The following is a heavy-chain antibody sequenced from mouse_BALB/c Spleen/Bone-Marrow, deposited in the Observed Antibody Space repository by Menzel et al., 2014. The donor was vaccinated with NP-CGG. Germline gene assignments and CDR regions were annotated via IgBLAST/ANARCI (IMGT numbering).Heavy chain of an antibody. CDR2: ISSGSSTI. Sequence: EVKVVESGGGLVQPGGSRKLSCAASGFTFSSFGMHWVRQAPEKGLEWVAYISSGSSTIYYADTVKGRFIISRDNPENTLFLQMTSLRSGDTAMYYCGRGVWYHAMDYWGQGTSVTGSS. CDR3: GRGVWYHAMDY. CDR1: GFTFSSFG. V-gene: IGHV5-17*02. J-gene: IGHJ4*01. D-gene: IGHD2-10*02.